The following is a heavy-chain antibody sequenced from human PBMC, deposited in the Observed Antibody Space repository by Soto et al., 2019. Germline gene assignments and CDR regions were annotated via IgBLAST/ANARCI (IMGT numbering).Heavy chain of an antibody. J-gene: IGHJ4*02. D-gene: IGHD6-19*01. CDR3: ARDTSAAVTGRYFDY. CDR2: VYYSGST. V-gene: IGHV4-31*03. CDR1: GASINTGGFY. Sequence: QVQLQESGPGLVKPSQTLSLTCIVSGASINTGGFYWSWIRQHPGKGLEWIGYVYYSGSTYYNPSLKSRLSISIATSGNQFSLKLSSVTAADAAVYYCARDTSAAVTGRYFDYWGQGTVVTVSS.